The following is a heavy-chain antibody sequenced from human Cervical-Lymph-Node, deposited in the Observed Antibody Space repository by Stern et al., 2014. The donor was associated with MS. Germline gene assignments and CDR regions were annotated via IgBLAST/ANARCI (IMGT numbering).Heavy chain of an antibody. V-gene: IGHV1-46*03. CDR1: GYTFIDYY. Sequence: VQLVESGAEVKKPGASVTVSCRTSGYTFIDYYIHWVRQAPGQGLEWMGIINLSDGATNYAQKFQGRVTITRDTSTNTAYMQLGSLTSEDTAVFFCAREGADNDAFDVWGQGTMVTVSS. CDR2: INLSDGAT. CDR3: AREGADNDAFDV. D-gene: IGHD1-26*01. J-gene: IGHJ3*01.